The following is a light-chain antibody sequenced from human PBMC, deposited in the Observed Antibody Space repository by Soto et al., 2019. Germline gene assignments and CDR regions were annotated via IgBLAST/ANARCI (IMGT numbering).Light chain of an antibody. V-gene: IGKV3-20*01. CDR1: ASLSTNS. CDR2: AAS. CDR3: QQYRGYWT. Sequence: EIVLTQSPGTLSLSPGERATLSCRASASLSTNSLAWYQQKPGQPPRLLIYAASTRHTDIPDRFTGSGSGTDFALTISRLEPEDFAVYYCQQYRGYWTFGQGTKVEIK. J-gene: IGKJ1*01.